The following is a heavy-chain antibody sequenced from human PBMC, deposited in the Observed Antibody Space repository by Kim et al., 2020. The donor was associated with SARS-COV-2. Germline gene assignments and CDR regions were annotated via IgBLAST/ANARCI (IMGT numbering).Heavy chain of an antibody. J-gene: IGHJ4*02. CDR3: VRDGYNNWDIDC. CDR2: TT. Sequence: TTFYADSVESRFTSSSDRAKTSLYLQMDSLRDEDTAVYYCVRDGYNNWDIDCWGQGTLVTVSS. D-gene: IGHD1-1*01. V-gene: IGHV3-48*02.